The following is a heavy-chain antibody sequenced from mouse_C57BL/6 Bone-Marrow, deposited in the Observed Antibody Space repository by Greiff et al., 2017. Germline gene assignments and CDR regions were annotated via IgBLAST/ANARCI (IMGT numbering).Heavy chain of an antibody. CDR2: IDPSDSYT. V-gene: IGHV1-50*01. J-gene: IGHJ1*03. Sequence: QVQLQQPGAELVKPGASVKLSCKASGYTFTSYWMQWVKQRPGQGLEWIGEIDPSDSYTNSNQKFKGKATLTVDTSSSTAYMQLSSLTSEDSAVYYCARGPDWYFDVWGTGTTVTVSS. CDR3: ARGPDWYFDV. CDR1: GYTFTSYW.